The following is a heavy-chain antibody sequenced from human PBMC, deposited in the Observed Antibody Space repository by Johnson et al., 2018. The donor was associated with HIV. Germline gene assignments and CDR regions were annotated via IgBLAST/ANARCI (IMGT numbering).Heavy chain of an antibody. CDR2: ISYDGSNK. CDR1: GFTFHDYG. CDR3: ARDPDI. V-gene: IGHV3-30*03. Sequence: QVQLVESGGGMVRPGGSLRLSCAASGFTFHDYGMSWVRQAPGKGLAWVAVISYDGSNKYYADSVKGRLTISRDKSKNTLYLQMNSLRAEDTAVYYCARDPDIWCQGTMVTVSS. J-gene: IGHJ3*02.